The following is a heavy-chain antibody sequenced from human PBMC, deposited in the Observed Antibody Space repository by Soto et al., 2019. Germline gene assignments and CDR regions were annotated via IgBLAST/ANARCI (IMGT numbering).Heavy chain of an antibody. D-gene: IGHD3-22*01. CDR2: INPNSGST. CDR1: GYTFTGYY. Sequence: ASVKVSCKASGYTFTGYYMHWVRQAPGQGLEWMGWINPNSGSTNYAQKFQGRVTMTRDASISTAYMELSRLRSDDTAVYYCASLPNYYDRSGYYYGAVDYCGQGTLVTVSS. J-gene: IGHJ4*02. V-gene: IGHV1-2*02. CDR3: ASLPNYYDRSGYYYGAVDY.